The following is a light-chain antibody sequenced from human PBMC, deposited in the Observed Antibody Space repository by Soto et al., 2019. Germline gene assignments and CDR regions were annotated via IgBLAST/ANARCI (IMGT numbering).Light chain of an antibody. CDR2: DAS. CDR1: QSISTN. Sequence: ETVMTQTPATLSVSPGDRSTLSCRASQSISTNLAWYQQKPGQAPRILIYDASTRATGIPARFSGSGSGTEFTLTISSLLSEDFAGYSCQQYTNWPLTFGGGNKVEIK. J-gene: IGKJ4*01. V-gene: IGKV3D-15*01. CDR3: QQYTNWPLT.